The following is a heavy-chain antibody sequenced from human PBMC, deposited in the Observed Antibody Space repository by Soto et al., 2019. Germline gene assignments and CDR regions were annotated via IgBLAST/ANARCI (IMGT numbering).Heavy chain of an antibody. CDR1: GYTFTSYA. V-gene: IGHV1-3*01. Sequence: ASVKVSCKASGYTFTSYAMHWVRQAPGQRLEWMGWINAGNGNTKYSQKFQGSVTITRDTSASTAYMELSSLRSEDTAVYYCAYVAAAAGWFDPWGQGTLVTVSS. J-gene: IGHJ5*02. CDR3: AYVAAAAGWFDP. CDR2: INAGNGNT. D-gene: IGHD6-13*01.